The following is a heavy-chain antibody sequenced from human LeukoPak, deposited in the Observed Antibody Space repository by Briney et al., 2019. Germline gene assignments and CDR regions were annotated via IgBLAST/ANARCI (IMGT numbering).Heavy chain of an antibody. CDR3: ARTPRYSGSYYGGSNAFDI. Sequence: PSETLSLTCTVSGGSISSGSYYWSWIRQPAGKGLEWIGRIYTSGSTNYNPSLKSRVTISVDTSKNQFSLKLSSVTAADTAVYYCARTPRYSGSYYGGSNAFDIWGQGTMVTVSS. CDR1: GGSISSGSYY. J-gene: IGHJ3*02. D-gene: IGHD1-26*01. V-gene: IGHV4-61*02. CDR2: IYTSGST.